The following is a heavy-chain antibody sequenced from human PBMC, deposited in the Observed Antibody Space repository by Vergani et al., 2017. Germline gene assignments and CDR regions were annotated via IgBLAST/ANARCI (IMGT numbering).Heavy chain of an antibody. Sequence: QVQLQESGPGLVKPSETLSLTCTVSGDSVISTDYHWGWIRQPPGKGLEWIGSMGYIGSTSYNPSLESRISISFETPKNQFSLRLTSVTAADTAVYYCASGKYYSDSTSHFRGRYFDVWGRGTLVTVSS. CDR2: MGYIGST. V-gene: IGHV4-39*01. CDR1: GDSVISTDYH. D-gene: IGHD3-16*01. CDR3: ASGKYYSDSTSHFRGRYFDV. J-gene: IGHJ2*01.